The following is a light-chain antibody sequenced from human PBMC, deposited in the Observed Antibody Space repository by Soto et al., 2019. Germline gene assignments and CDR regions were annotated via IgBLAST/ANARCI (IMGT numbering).Light chain of an antibody. CDR1: SSDVGSYNF. J-gene: IGLJ1*01. CDR3: CSYAGSSTWV. CDR2: EGS. Sequence: QYALTQPASVSGSPGQSITISCTGTSSDVGSYNFVSWYQQHPGKAPKVMIYEGSKRPSGVSNRFSGSKSGNTASLTISGLQAEDEADYYCCSYAGSSTWVFGTGTKVTV. V-gene: IGLV2-23*01.